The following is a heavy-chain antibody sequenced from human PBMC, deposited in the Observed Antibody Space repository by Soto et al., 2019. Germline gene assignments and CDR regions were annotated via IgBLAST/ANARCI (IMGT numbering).Heavy chain of an antibody. D-gene: IGHD6-19*01. CDR2: ISWNSGSI. CDR3: AKSHTTSGWYVTTDY. V-gene: IGHV3-9*01. J-gene: IGHJ4*02. CDR1: GFTFGDYA. Sequence: GGSMRLSCAASGFTFGDYAMQWVRQAPGKGLEWVSAISWNSGSIDYADSVKGRFTISRDNAKNSLYLQMNSLRAEDTALYYCAKSHTTSGWYVTTDYWGQGTRVTVSS.